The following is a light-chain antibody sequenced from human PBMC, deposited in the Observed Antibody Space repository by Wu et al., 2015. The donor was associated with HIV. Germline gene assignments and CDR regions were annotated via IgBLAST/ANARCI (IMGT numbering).Light chain of an antibody. CDR2: AAY. Sequence: LLTQSPSFLSASVGDSVTITCRASQNIARYLNWYQQRPGEAPKLLMYAAYSLQDGVPSRFSATASGSVFTLTISSLQPEDFATYYCQQSYSSPGLNFGGGSKVQIK. J-gene: IGKJ4*01. V-gene: IGKV1-39*01. CDR1: QNIARY. CDR3: QQSYSSPGLN.